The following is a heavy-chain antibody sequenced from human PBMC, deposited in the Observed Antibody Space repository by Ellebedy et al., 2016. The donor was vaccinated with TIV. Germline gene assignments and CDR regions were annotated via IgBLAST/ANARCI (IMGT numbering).Heavy chain of an antibody. V-gene: IGHV4-39*07. D-gene: IGHD3-16*01. J-gene: IGHJ1*01. CDR3: ARGGEGLYAEYFQH. CDR1: GGSISNSDYY. CDR2: IYYSGST. Sequence: MPSETLSLTCTVSGGSISNSDYYWNWIRQPPGKGLEWIGIIYYSGSTYYNPSLKSRVTISVDRSKNQFSLKLSSVTAADTAVYYCARGGEGLYAEYFQHWGQGTLVTVSS.